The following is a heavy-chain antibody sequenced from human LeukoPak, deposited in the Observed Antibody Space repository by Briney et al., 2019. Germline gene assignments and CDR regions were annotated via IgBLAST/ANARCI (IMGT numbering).Heavy chain of an antibody. CDR2: IYPGDSDT. CDR1: GSNFPTYW. D-gene: IGHD2-2*01. V-gene: IGHV5-51*01. Sequence: GESLKISCKGSGSNFPTYWIGWVRQMPGKGLEWMGIIYPGDSDTRYSPSFQGQVTISADKSISTAYLQWSSLKASDTAMYYCPSLYARRFAPGGQGTLVTVS. J-gene: IGHJ5*02. CDR3: PSLYARRFAP.